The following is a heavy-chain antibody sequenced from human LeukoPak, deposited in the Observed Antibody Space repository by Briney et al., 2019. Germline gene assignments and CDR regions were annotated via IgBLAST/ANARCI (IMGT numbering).Heavy chain of an antibody. J-gene: IGHJ4*02. CDR2: MSYDGSNK. CDR1: GFTFSSYA. V-gene: IGHV3-30*03. D-gene: IGHD3-22*01. CDR3: ARAHDSIAIDY. Sequence: GGSLRLSCAASGFTFSSYAMSWVRQAPGKGLEWVAVMSYDGSNKYYADSVKGRFTISRDNAKNTLYLQMNSLRAEDTALYYCARAHDSIAIDYWGQGTRVTVSS.